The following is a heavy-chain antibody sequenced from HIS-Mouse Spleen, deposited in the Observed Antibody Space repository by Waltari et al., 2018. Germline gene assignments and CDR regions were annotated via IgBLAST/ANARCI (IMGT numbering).Heavy chain of an antibody. Sequence: EVQLVESGGGLVQPGGSLRLSCAASGFTFSSYWMHWVRQAPGTGLVWVSRINSDGSSTSYADSVKGRFTISRDNAKNTLYLQMNSLRAEDTAVYYCARVTGAMFWYFDLWGRGTLVTVSS. CDR2: INSDGSST. D-gene: IGHD7-27*01. CDR3: ARVTGAMFWYFDL. J-gene: IGHJ2*01. V-gene: IGHV3-74*01. CDR1: GFTFSSYW.